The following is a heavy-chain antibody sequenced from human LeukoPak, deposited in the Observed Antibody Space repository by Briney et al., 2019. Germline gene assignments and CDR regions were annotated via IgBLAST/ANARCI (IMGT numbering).Heavy chain of an antibody. V-gene: IGHV3-23*01. D-gene: IGHD5-12*01. CDR1: GFTFSSYA. CDR2: ISGSGGST. Sequence: GGSLRLSCAASGFTFSSYAMSWVRQAPGKGLEWVSAISGSGGSTYYADSAKGRFTISRDNAKNSLYLQMNSLRAEDTAVYYCARQRYSGYDTPNKNAFDIWGQGTMVTVSS. CDR3: ARQRYSGYDTPNKNAFDI. J-gene: IGHJ3*02.